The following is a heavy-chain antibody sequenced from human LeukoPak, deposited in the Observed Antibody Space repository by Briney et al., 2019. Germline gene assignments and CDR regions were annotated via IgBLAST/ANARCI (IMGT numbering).Heavy chain of an antibody. V-gene: IGHV4-61*01. CDR2: IFYAGST. CDR3: ARAVMMVRGVIIGGYWFDP. J-gene: IGHJ5*02. Sequence: SETLSLTCTVSGGSVSSGNYYWTWIRQPPGKGLEWIGYIFYAGSTNYNPSLKSRVTISVDTTKNQFSLKLNSVTAADTAVYYCARAVMMVRGVIIGGYWFDPWGQGTLVTVSS. CDR1: GGSVSSGNYY. D-gene: IGHD3-10*01.